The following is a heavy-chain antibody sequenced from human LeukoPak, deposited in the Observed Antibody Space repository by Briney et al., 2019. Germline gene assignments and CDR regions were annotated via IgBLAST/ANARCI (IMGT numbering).Heavy chain of an antibody. Sequence: PSEALSLTCTVSGGSISGSYWSWIRQPPGKGLEWIAYMYNSGSTNYNPSLKSRVTISIDTSKNQFSLKLSSLTAADTAIYYCARGIESYGDYGYWGQGILVTVSS. CDR3: ARGIESYGDYGY. D-gene: IGHD4-17*01. CDR1: GGSISGSY. J-gene: IGHJ4*02. CDR2: MYNSGST. V-gene: IGHV4-59*01.